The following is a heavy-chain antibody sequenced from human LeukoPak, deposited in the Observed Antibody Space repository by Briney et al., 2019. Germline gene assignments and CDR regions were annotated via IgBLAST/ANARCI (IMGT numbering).Heavy chain of an antibody. CDR2: INPNSGGT. J-gene: IGHJ4*02. V-gene: IGHV1-2*02. Sequence: ASVKVSCKASGYTFTGYYMLWVRQAPGQGLEWMGWINPNSGGTNYAQKFQGRVTMTRDTSISTAYMELSRLRSDDTAVYYCARPNSGSYHYWGQGTLVTVSS. D-gene: IGHD1-26*01. CDR1: GYTFTGYY. CDR3: ARPNSGSYHY.